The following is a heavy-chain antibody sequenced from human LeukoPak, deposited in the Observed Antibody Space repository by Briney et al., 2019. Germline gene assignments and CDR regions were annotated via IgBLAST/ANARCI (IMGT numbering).Heavy chain of an antibody. CDR3: AREFGLITSH. D-gene: IGHD3/OR15-3a*01. Sequence: TGGSLSLSCTASGFTFSSYNISWVRQAPGKGLEGVSSISDNGGSTYSADSVKGRFTISRDNSKNTLYLQMNSLRAEDTAVYYCAREFGLITSHWGQGTLVTVSS. J-gene: IGHJ1*01. CDR2: ISDNGGST. CDR1: GFTFSSYN. V-gene: IGHV3-23*01.